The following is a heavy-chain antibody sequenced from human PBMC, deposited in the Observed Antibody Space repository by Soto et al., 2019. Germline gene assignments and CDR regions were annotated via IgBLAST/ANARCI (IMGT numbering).Heavy chain of an antibody. Sequence: SETLSLTCPVSGDSISNYYWSWIRQPPGKGLEWIGHIYYSGSTNYNPSLKSRVTISEDTSKNQFSLKLSSVTAADTAVYYCARRGCSSTTCYFDSWGQGTLVTVS. J-gene: IGHJ4*02. CDR3: ARRGCSSTTCYFDS. CDR1: GDSISNYY. V-gene: IGHV4-59*01. D-gene: IGHD2-2*01. CDR2: IYYSGST.